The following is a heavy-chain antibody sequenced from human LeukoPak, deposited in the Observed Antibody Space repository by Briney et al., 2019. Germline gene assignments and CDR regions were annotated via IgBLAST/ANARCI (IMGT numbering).Heavy chain of an antibody. V-gene: IGHV3-30*18. CDR1: GFTFSSYG. Sequence: PGGSLRLSCAASGFTFSSYGMHWVRQAPGKGLEGVGVISYDGSNKYCADSVKRRFTISRDNSEHTLYLQMNTQRREDTAVYYCAKGGDSSSWYVGWFDPWGQGTLVTVSS. J-gene: IGHJ5*02. CDR2: ISYDGSNK. CDR3: AKGGDSSSWYVGWFDP. D-gene: IGHD6-13*01.